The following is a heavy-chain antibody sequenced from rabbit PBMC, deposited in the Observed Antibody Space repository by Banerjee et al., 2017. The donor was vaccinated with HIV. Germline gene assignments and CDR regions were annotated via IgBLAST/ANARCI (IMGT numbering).Heavy chain of an antibody. D-gene: IGHD1-1*01. CDR1: GFSFSSSYY. CDR3: ARRYAISSPHYYDL. J-gene: IGHJ4*01. CDR2: MDAGNSGST. Sequence: QQQLEESGGGLVKPEGSLTLTCTASGFSFSSSYYMCWVRQAPGKGLEWIACMDAGNSGSTYYASWAKGRFTISKTSSTTVTLQMTSLTVADTATYFCARRYAISSPHYYDLWGQGTLVTVS. V-gene: IGHV1S45*01.